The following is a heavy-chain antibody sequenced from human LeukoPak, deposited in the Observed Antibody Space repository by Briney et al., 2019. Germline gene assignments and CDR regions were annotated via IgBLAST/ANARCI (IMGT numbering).Heavy chain of an antibody. CDR3: ARGGIVATIPDC. V-gene: IGHV1-69*13. J-gene: IGHJ4*02. D-gene: IGHD5-12*01. CDR1: GGTFSSYA. CDR2: IIPIFGTA. Sequence: ASVKVSCKASGGTFSSYAISWVRQAPGQGLEWMGGIIPIFGTANYAQKFQGRVTITADESTSTAYMELSSLRSEDTAVYYCARGGIVATIPDCWGQGTLVTVSS.